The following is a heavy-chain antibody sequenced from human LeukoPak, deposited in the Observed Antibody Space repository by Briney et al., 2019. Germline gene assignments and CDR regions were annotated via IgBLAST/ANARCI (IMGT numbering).Heavy chain of an antibody. Sequence: KSSETLSLTCTVSGGSISSSSYYWGWIRQPPGKGLEWIGSIYYSGSTYYNPSLKSRVTISVDTSKNQFSLKLSSVTAADTAVYYCARTPLDIVVVLAAILGWFDPWGQGTLVTVSS. CDR1: GGSISSSSYY. CDR3: ARTPLDIVVVLAAILGWFDP. J-gene: IGHJ5*02. CDR2: IYYSGST. D-gene: IGHD2-2*03. V-gene: IGHV4-39*01.